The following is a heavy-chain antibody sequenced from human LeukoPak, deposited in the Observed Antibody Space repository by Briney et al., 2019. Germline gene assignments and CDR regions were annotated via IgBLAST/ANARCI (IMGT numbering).Heavy chain of an antibody. CDR1: GFTFSSYG. V-gene: IGHV3-30*02. D-gene: IGHD3-22*01. J-gene: IGHJ5*02. CDR3: ANSNYYDSSGYYFNWFDP. CDR2: IRSDGSNK. Sequence: GGSLRLSCAASGFTFSSYGMHWVRQAPGKGLEWVAFIRSDGSNKYYADSVKGRFTISRDNSKNTLYLQLNSLRAEDTAVYYCANSNYYDSSGYYFNWFDPWGQGALVTVSS.